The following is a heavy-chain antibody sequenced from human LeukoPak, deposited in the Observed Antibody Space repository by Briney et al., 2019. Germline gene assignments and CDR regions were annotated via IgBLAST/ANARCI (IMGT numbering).Heavy chain of an antibody. CDR2: MYTGGST. V-gene: IGHV3-53*01. D-gene: IGHD1-26*01. CDR3: ARGGRDSGSYNYIDY. Sequence: PGGSLRLSCAASGFPFSSYAMTWVRQAPGKGLEWVSVMYTGGSTYYADSVKGRFTISRDNSKNTLYLQMNSLRDDDTAVYHCARGGRDSGSYNYIDYWGQGTLVTVSS. J-gene: IGHJ4*02. CDR1: GFPFSSYA.